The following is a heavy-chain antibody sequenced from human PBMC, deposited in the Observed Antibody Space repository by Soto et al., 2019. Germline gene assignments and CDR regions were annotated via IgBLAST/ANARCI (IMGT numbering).Heavy chain of an antibody. J-gene: IGHJ4*02. Sequence: GGSLRLSCEGSGFTFSGHYMDWVRQAPGKGLEWLGRIRNKPNGHTTAYAASVKGRFTISRDDSKNLVYLQMNSLKSEDTALYYCSTTVITAPLFEYWGQGTLVTVSS. D-gene: IGHD2-21*02. CDR1: GFTFSGHY. CDR2: IRNKPNGHTT. V-gene: IGHV3-72*01. CDR3: STTVITAPLFEY.